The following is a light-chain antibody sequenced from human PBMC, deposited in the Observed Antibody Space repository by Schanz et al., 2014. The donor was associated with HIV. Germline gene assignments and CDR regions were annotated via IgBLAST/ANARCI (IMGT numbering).Light chain of an antibody. CDR2: SNN. J-gene: IGLJ2*01. CDR3: SSYGGGDTLV. Sequence: QSVLTQPPSTSGTPGQRVIISCSGSTSNIGSNTVNWYQQLPRTAPKLLIYSNNQRPSGVPDRFSGSKSGTSASLLISGLQSEDEADYYCSSYGGGDTLVFGGGTKLTV. CDR1: TSNIGSNT. V-gene: IGLV1-44*01.